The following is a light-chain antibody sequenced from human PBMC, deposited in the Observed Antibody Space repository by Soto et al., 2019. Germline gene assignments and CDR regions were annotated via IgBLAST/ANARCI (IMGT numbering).Light chain of an antibody. V-gene: IGKV3-15*01. J-gene: IGKJ1*01. Sequence: EPVMTQSPATLSVSPGKRATLSCRASQSVSTNLAWYQHKPGQAPRLLISGASTRATGLPARFSGSGSGTEFTLTISSLQYEDFAVYYCQQYNNWPRTFGQGTKVDIK. CDR1: QSVSTN. CDR3: QQYNNWPRT. CDR2: GAS.